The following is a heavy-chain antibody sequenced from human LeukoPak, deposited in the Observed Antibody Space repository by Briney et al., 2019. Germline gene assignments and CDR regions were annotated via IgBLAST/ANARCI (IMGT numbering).Heavy chain of an antibody. V-gene: IGHV3-66*01. Sequence: GGSLRLSCAASGFTVSSNYMSWVRQAPGKGLEWVSVIYSGGSTYYADSVKGRFTISRDNSKNTLYLQMNSLRAEDTAVYYCASGAQTYYYGSGSYSDYWGQGTLVTVSS. CDR2: IYSGGST. CDR3: ASGAQTYYYGSGSYSDY. D-gene: IGHD3-10*01. J-gene: IGHJ4*02. CDR1: GFTVSSNY.